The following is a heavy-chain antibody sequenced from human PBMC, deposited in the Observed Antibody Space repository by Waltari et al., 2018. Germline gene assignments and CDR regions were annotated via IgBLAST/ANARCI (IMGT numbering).Heavy chain of an antibody. V-gene: IGHV4-34*01. CDR1: GGSFSGYY. J-gene: IGHJ6*03. Sequence: QVQLQQWGAGLLKPSETLSLTCAVYGGSFSGYYWSWIRQPPGKGLEWIGEINHSRSTNYNPSLKSRVTISVDTSKNQFSLKLSSVTAADTAVYYCARGPRGTLGYYYYYYMDVWGKGTTVTVSS. CDR3: ARGPRGTLGYYYYYYMDV. CDR2: INHSRST.